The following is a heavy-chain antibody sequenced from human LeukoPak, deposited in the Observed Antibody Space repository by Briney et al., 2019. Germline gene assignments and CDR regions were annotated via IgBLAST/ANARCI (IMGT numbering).Heavy chain of an antibody. J-gene: IGHJ4*02. V-gene: IGHV4-39*01. D-gene: IGHD3-10*01. CDR1: GGSISSSSYY. CDR2: IDYSGST. Sequence: SETLSLTCTVSGGSISSSSYYWGWIRQPPGKGLEWIGNIDYSGSTYYNPSPSLKSRVTISVDTSKNQVSLKLSSVTAADTSVYYCARLYYSSSGNYHFYFDFWGQGTLVTVSS. CDR3: ARLYYSSSGNYHFYFDF.